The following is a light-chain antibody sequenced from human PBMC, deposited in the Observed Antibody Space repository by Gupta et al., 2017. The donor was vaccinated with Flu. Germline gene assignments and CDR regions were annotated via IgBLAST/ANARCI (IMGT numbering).Light chain of an antibody. Sequence: VTRGGAPINCSKTKHSRHQNNSYNYLAWYQQKPGQAPRLLVYWDSMRASGVPDRFSGSGSGTDFTLKISRVEAEDVEVYYWKQYVPTPRTFGEGTKVEIK. CDR1: HSRHQNNSYNY. CDR3: KQYVPTPRT. J-gene: IGKJ1*01. CDR2: WDS. V-gene: IGKV2-28*01.